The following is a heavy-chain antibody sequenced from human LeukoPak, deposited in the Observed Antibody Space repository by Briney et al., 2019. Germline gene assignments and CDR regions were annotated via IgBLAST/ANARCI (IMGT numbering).Heavy chain of an antibody. V-gene: IGHV3-33*01. D-gene: IGHD2-2*01. CDR3: ARDGESVVPYETRYYFDY. CDR1: GFTFSSYG. J-gene: IGHJ4*02. CDR2: IWYDGSNK. Sequence: GGSLRLSCAASGFTFSSYGMHWVRQAPGKGLEWVAVIWYDGSNKYYADSVKGRFTISRDNSKNTLYLQMNSLRAEDTAVYYCARDGESVVPYETRYYFDYWGQRTLVTVSS.